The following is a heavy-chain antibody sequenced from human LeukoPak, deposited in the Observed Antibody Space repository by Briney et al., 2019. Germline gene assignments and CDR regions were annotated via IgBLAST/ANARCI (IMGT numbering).Heavy chain of an antibody. Sequence: SETLSLTCTVSGYSISSGYYWGWIRQPPGKGLEWIGSIYHSGSTYYNPSLKSRVTISVDTSKNQFSLKLSSVTAADTAVYYCARRNTAMDFDYWGQGTLVTVSS. CDR1: GYSISSGYY. D-gene: IGHD5-18*01. V-gene: IGHV4-38-2*02. CDR2: IYHSGST. CDR3: ARRNTAMDFDY. J-gene: IGHJ4*02.